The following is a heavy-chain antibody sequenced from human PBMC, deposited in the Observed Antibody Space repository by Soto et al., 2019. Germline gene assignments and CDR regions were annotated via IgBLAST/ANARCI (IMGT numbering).Heavy chain of an antibody. J-gene: IGHJ3*02. D-gene: IGHD6-13*01. CDR1: GGSFSGYY. Sequence: SETLSLTCAVYGGSFSGYYSSWIRQPPGKGLEWIGEINHSGSSSYNPSLKSRVTISVDTSKNQFSLKLSSVTAADTAVYYCARGGVGAAAGIDAFDIWGQGTMVTVSS. CDR3: ARGGVGAAAGIDAFDI. CDR2: INHSGSS. V-gene: IGHV4-34*01.